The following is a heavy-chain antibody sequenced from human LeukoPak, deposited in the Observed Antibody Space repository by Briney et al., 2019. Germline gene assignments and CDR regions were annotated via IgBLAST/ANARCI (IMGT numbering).Heavy chain of an antibody. V-gene: IGHV4-31*03. Sequence: PSETLSHTCNVSGDSIINAGNYWTWIRQHPGKGLEWIGYIYYSGNTYYNPSLKSRVIMSIDTSKNHFSLTLKSLTAADTAMYYCAREKGNDALDIWGQGTMVTVSS. CDR1: GDSIINAGNY. CDR3: AREKGNDALDI. J-gene: IGHJ3*02. CDR2: IYYSGNT.